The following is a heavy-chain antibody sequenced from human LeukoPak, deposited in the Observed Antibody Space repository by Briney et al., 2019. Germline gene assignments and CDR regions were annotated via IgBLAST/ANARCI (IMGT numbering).Heavy chain of an antibody. CDR1: GYTFTSYA. CDR2: INTNTGNP. V-gene: IGHV7-4-1*01. J-gene: IGHJ4*02. Sequence: GASVKVSCKASGYTFTSYAMNWVRQAPGQGLEWMGWINTNTGNPTYAQGFTGRFVFSLDTSVSTAYYCARVGLGTYGSGYFDYWGQGTLVTVSS. D-gene: IGHD3-10*01. CDR3: Y.